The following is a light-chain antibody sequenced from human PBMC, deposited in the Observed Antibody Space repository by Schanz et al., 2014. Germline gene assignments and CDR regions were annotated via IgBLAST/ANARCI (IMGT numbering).Light chain of an antibody. J-gene: IGLJ3*02. CDR2: DVS. Sequence: QSALTQPASVSGSPGQSITISCTGTSSDVGTYNYVSWYQHHPGKAPKLMIYDVSDRPSGVSNRFSGSKSGNTASLTISGLQAEDEADYYCSSNVGSNNFQFGGGTKLTVL. CDR1: SSDVGTYNY. V-gene: IGLV2-14*03. CDR3: SSNVGSNNFQ.